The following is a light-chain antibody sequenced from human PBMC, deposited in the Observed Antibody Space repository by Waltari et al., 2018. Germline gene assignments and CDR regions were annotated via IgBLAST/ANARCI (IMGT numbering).Light chain of an antibody. J-gene: IGKJ1*01. Sequence: EIVLTQSPGTLSLSPGERATLSCRASQTVSSNDLAWFQQKSGQAPKPLIFGASTRATGIPDRFGGSGSGTDFTLTISRLEPEDFAVYYCQQYGGSPWTFGQGSKVEIK. CDR3: QQYGGSPWT. CDR2: GAS. V-gene: IGKV3-20*01. CDR1: QTVSSND.